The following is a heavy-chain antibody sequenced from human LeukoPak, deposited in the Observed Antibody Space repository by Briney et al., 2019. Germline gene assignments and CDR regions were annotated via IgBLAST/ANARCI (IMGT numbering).Heavy chain of an antibody. V-gene: IGHV4-59*01. CDR2: IYYTGST. J-gene: IGHJ4*02. CDR1: VGSIDSYY. CDR3: ARVYQSAEYYFDY. D-gene: IGHD2-2*01. Sequence: SETLSLTCTVSVGSIDSYYWSWIRQPPGKGLEWIGYIYYTGSTEYHPSLKSRVTISLDTSKNQFSLKLTSVTAADTAVYYCARVYQSAEYYFDYWGQGNLVSVSS.